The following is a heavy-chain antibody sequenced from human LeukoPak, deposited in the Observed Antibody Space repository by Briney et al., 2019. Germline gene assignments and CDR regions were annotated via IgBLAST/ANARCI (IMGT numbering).Heavy chain of an antibody. CDR1: GGSISSYY. Sequence: KPSETLSLTCTVSGGSISSYYWSWIRQPPGKGLEWIGYIYYSGSTYYNPSLKSRVTISVDTSKNQFSLKLSPVAAADTAVYYCARVAFIMVRGVIRTYYFDYWGQGTLVTVSS. CDR2: IYYSGST. D-gene: IGHD3-10*01. V-gene: IGHV4-59*12. CDR3: ARVAFIMVRGVIRTYYFDY. J-gene: IGHJ4*02.